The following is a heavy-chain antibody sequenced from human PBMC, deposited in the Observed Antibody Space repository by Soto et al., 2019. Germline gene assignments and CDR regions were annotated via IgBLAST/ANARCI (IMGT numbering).Heavy chain of an antibody. D-gene: IGHD3-9*01. CDR2: ISAYNGNT. V-gene: IGHV1-18*01. CDR3: ARDTSVKRYFDWLDGMDV. Sequence: GASVKVSCKASGYTFTSYGISWVRQAPGQGLEWMGWISAYNGNTNYAQKLQGRVTMTTDTSTSTAYMELRSLRSDDTAVYYCARDTSVKRYFDWLDGMDVCGQGTTVTVSS. CDR1: GYTFTSYG. J-gene: IGHJ6*02.